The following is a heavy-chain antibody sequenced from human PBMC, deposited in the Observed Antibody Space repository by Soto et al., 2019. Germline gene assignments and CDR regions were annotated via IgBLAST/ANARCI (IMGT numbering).Heavy chain of an antibody. D-gene: IGHD3-22*01. CDR1: GFTFSNAW. J-gene: IGHJ3*02. Sequence: GGSLRLSCAASGFTFSNAWMSWVRQAPGKGLEWVGRIKSKTDGGTTDYAAPVKGRFTISRDDSKNTLYLQMNSLKTEDTAVYYCTTDRLGYYDSSGYYDAFDIWGQGTMVTVSS. V-gene: IGHV3-15*01. CDR3: TTDRLGYYDSSGYYDAFDI. CDR2: IKSKTDGGTT.